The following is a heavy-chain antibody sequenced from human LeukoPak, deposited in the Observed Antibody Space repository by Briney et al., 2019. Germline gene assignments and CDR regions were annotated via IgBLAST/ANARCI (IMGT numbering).Heavy chain of an antibody. V-gene: IGHV1-46*01. CDR2: INPSGGST. J-gene: IGHJ6*02. CDR3: ARDLGYYDSSGFLVYYYGMDV. CDR1: GYTFTSYY. D-gene: IGHD3-22*01. Sequence: ASVNVSCKASGYTFTSYYMHWVRQAPGQGLEWMGIINPSGGSTSYAQKFQGRVTMTRDTSTSTVYMELSSLRSEDTAVYYCARDLGYYDSSGFLVYYYGMDVWGQGTTVTVSS.